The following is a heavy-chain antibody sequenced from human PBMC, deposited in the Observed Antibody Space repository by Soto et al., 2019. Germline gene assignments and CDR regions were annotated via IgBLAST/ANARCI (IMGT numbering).Heavy chain of an antibody. CDR2: IYTSGST. D-gene: IGHD6-13*01. CDR1: GGSIRSYY. V-gene: IGHV4-4*07. CDR3: ARESWGLAAAHSMYYLED. Sequence: LTCTVSGGSIRSYYWSWIRQPAGKGLEWIGRIYTSGSTNYNPSLKSRVTVSVDTSKNQFSLKLSSVTAADTAVYYCARESWGLAAAHSMYYLEDWGKRTRVTVSS. J-gene: IGHJ4*02.